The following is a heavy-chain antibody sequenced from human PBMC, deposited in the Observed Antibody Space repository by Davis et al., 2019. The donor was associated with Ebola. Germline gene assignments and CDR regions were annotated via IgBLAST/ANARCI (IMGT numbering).Heavy chain of an antibody. CDR2: ISSSASTI. CDR1: GFTFSDYY. Sequence: GESLKISCAASGFTFSDYYMSWIRQAPGKGLEWVSYISSSASTIYYADSVKGRFTISRDNAKNSLYLQMNSLRAEDTAVYYCARGITMIVVASYYFDYWGQGTLVTVSS. V-gene: IGHV3-11*04. CDR3: ARGITMIVVASYYFDY. J-gene: IGHJ4*02. D-gene: IGHD3-22*01.